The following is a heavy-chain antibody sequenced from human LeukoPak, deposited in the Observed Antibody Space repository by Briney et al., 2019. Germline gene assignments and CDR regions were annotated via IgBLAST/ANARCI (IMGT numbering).Heavy chain of an antibody. Sequence: SETLSLTCTVSGGSISSYYWSWIRQPPGKGLEWIGYIYYSGSTNYNPSLKSRVTISVDTSKNQFSLKLSSVTAVDTAVYYCARVIAVAGTEYFQHWGQGTLVTVSS. CDR3: ARVIAVAGTEYFQH. CDR1: GGSISSYY. V-gene: IGHV4-59*08. D-gene: IGHD6-19*01. CDR2: IYYSGST. J-gene: IGHJ1*01.